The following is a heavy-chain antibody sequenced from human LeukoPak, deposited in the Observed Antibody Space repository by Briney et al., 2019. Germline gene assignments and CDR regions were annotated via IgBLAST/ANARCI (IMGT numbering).Heavy chain of an antibody. J-gene: IGHJ4*02. V-gene: IGHV1-24*01. CDR2: FDPEDGET. Sequence: ASVKVSCKVSGYTLTELSMHWVRQAPGKGLEWMGGFDPEDGETNYAQKFQGRVTMTEDTSTDTAYMELSSLRSEDTAVYYCATDFRTIFGVPPRYWGQGTLVTVSS. CDR1: GYTLTELS. D-gene: IGHD3-3*01. CDR3: ATDFRTIFGVPPRY.